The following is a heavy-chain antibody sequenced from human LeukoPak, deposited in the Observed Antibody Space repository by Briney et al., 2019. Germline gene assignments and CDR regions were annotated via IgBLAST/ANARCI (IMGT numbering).Heavy chain of an antibody. CDR1: GFTFSYYA. V-gene: IGHV3-30*02. CDR2: IRYDGNNK. D-gene: IGHD5-12*01. J-gene: IGHJ4*02. Sequence: PGGSLRLSCAASGFTFSYYAMSWVRQAPGKGLEWVTFIRYDGNNKYYADSVKGRFTISRDNSKNTLYLQMNSLRAEDTAVYYCASAAGVATDYWGQGTLVTVSS. CDR3: ASAAGVATDY.